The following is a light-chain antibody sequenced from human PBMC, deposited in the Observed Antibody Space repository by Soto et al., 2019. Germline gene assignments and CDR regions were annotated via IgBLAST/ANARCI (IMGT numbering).Light chain of an antibody. CDR2: EVS. V-gene: IGLV2-14*01. Sequence: QSVLTQPASVSGSPGQSITISCTGTSSDVGDYNYVSWYQQHPGKAPKLMIYEVSNRPSGVSNRFSGSKSGKTASLTISGLQAEDEADYYCSSYTSRNTLDVVFGGGTKLTVL. J-gene: IGLJ2*01. CDR1: SSDVGDYNY. CDR3: SSYTSRNTLDVV.